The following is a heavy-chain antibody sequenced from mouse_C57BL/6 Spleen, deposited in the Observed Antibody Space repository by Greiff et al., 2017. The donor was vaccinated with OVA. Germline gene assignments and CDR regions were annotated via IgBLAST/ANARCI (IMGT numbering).Heavy chain of an antibody. CDR1: GYTFTDYN. Sequence: DVQLQESGPELVKPGASVKIPCKASGYTFTDYNMDWVKQSHGKSLEWIGDINPNNGGTIYNQKFKGKATLTVDKSSSTAYMELRSLTSEDTAVYYCARGYAVYWYFDVWGTGTTVTVSS. D-gene: IGHD2-2*01. CDR3: ARGYAVYWYFDV. J-gene: IGHJ1*03. V-gene: IGHV1-18*01. CDR2: INPNNGGT.